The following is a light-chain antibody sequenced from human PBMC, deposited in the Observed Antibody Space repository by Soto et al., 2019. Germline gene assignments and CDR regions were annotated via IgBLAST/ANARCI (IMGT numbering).Light chain of an antibody. V-gene: IGKV3-20*01. J-gene: IGKJ1*01. CDR1: QSVTSSY. CDR3: QQYGSSPGT. CDR2: GAS. Sequence: EIVLTQSPGTLSLSPGERATLSCRASQSVTSSYLAWYQQKPGQAPRVLIYGASSRATGIPYRFSGSGSGTDFTLTLSRLEPEDFAVYSCQQYGSSPGTFGQGTKVDIK.